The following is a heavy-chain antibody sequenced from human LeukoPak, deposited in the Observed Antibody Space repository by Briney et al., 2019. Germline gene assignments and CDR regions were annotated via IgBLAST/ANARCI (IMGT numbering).Heavy chain of an antibody. J-gene: IGHJ4*02. CDR2: INPNSGGT. Sequence: GASVKVSCKASGYTFTGYYMHWVRQAPGQGLEWMGWINPNSGGTNYAQKFQGRVTMTRDTPISTAYMELSRLRSDDTAVYYCARVPRRTGTTYFDYWGQGTLVTVSS. CDR3: ARVPRRTGTTYFDY. D-gene: IGHD1-7*01. CDR1: GYTFTGYY. V-gene: IGHV1-2*02.